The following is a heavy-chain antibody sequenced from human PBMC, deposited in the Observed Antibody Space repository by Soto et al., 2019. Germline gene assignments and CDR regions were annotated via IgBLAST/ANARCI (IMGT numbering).Heavy chain of an antibody. Sequence: SVKASCKASGGTFSSYAISWVRQAPGQGLEWMGGIIPIFGTANYAQKFQGRVTITADKSTSTAYMELSSLRSEDTAVYYCARDKEGGIGYWGQGTLVTVSS. J-gene: IGHJ4*02. D-gene: IGHD3-16*01. CDR3: ARDKEGGIGY. CDR1: GGTFSSYA. V-gene: IGHV1-69*06. CDR2: IIPIFGTA.